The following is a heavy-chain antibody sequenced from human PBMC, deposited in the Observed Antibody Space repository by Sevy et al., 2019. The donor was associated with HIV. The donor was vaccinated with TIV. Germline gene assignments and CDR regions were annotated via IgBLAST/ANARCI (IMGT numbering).Heavy chain of an antibody. D-gene: IGHD2-2*02. CDR1: GGTFSSYA. Sequence: ASVKVSRKASGGTFSSYAISWVRQAPGQGLEWMGGIIPIFGTANYAQKFQGRVTITADESTSTAYMELSSLRSEDTAVYYCARFYCSSTSCYTGYGMDVWGQGTTVTVSS. CDR3: ARFYCSSTSCYTGYGMDV. V-gene: IGHV1-69*13. CDR2: IIPIFGTA. J-gene: IGHJ6*02.